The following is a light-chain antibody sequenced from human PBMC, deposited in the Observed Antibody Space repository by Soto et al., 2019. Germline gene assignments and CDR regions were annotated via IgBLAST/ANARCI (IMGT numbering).Light chain of an antibody. CDR1: QTISSW. J-gene: IGKJ1*01. V-gene: IGKV1-5*03. CDR3: QHYNSYSEA. Sequence: DIQMTQPPSTLSVSVGDRVTITCRASQTISSWLAWYQQKPGKAPKLLIYKASTFKSRVPSRFSGSGSGTEFTLTISSLQPDDFATYYCQHYNSYSEAFGQGTKVDIK. CDR2: KAS.